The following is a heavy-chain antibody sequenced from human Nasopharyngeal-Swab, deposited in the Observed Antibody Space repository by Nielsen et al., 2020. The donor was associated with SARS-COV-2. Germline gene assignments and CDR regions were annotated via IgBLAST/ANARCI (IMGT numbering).Heavy chain of an antibody. Sequence: GESLKISCAASGFAVTTNHITWVRQAPGRGLEWISVIYSGGITYYADSVKGRFTISRDNFGNTISLQMNCLRGEDTAVYYCARGYRFGDYWGQGSLVTVSS. J-gene: IGHJ4*02. CDR2: IYSGGIT. CDR1: GFAVTTNH. D-gene: IGHD5-18*01. V-gene: IGHV3-66*01. CDR3: ARGYRFGDY.